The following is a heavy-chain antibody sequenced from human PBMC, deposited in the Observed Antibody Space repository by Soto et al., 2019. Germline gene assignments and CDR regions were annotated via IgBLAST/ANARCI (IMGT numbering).Heavy chain of an antibody. CDR2: TYHSGST. J-gene: IGHJ4*02. CDR1: GGSISTDNW. D-gene: IGHD1-26*01. CDR3: AEGGRGGVGY. Sequence: QVQLQESGPGLVEPSGTLSLTCTVSGGSISTDNWWSWVRQPPGKGLEWIGETYHSGSTHYNPSLRSRLTISVDNSKNQFSLTLSSTTAADTGVDYGAEGGRGGVGYWGQGTLVTVSS. V-gene: IGHV4-4*02.